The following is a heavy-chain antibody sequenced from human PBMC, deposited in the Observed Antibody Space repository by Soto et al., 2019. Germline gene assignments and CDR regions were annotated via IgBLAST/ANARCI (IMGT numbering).Heavy chain of an antibody. Sequence: EVQLLESGGGLVQPGGSLRLSCAASGFTFSSYAMSWVRQAPGKGLEWVSAISGSGGSTYYADSVKGRFTISRDNSKNTLYLQMNSLRAEDTAVYYCAGGIAVAGLHFDYWGQGTLVTVSS. CDR3: AGGIAVAGLHFDY. V-gene: IGHV3-23*01. D-gene: IGHD6-19*01. CDR1: GFTFSSYA. CDR2: ISGSGGST. J-gene: IGHJ4*02.